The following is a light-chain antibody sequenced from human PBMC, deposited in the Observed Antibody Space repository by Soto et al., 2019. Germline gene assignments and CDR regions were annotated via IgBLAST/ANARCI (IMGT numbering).Light chain of an antibody. V-gene: IGLV1-47*02. CDR2: ANN. J-gene: IGLJ1*01. Sequence: QSVLTQPPSASGTPGQRVTISCSGYSSSIGTNSVYWYQQLPGTAPRVLIYANNQRPSGVPDRFSGSKSGTSASLAISGLRSEDEADYYCAAWDDNQSSYVLGSGTKLTVL. CDR3: AAWDDNQSSYV. CDR1: SSSIGTNS.